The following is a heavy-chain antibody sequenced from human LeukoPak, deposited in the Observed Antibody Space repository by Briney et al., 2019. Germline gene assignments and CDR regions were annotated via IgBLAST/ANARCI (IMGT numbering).Heavy chain of an antibody. CDR2: ISWENDK. V-gene: IGHV2-5*02. J-gene: IGHJ4*02. D-gene: IGHD1/OR15-1a*01. Sequence: APTLSYPTQPLTLTCTFAVFPLGTRGVRVGWSRQPPVKALEWLAVISWENDKRYSPSLKSRLTIAKDTSNNNVVLIMTNMAPADTATYYCAHRRPGKINGWDNSYFDNWAPGTLVTVSS. CDR1: VFPLGTRGVR. CDR3: AHRRPGKINGWDNSYFDN.